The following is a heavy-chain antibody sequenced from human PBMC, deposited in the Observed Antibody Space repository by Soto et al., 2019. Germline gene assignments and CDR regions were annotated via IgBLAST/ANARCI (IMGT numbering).Heavy chain of an antibody. CDR1: GFTFTSSA. CDR2: IVVGSGNT. CDR3: AGGYSYGPLGAGHFDYYYYGMDV. V-gene: IGHV1-58*02. J-gene: IGHJ6*02. D-gene: IGHD5-18*01. Sequence: QMQLVQSGPEVKKPGTSVKVSCKASGFTFTSSAMQWVRQARGQRLEWIGWIVVGSGNTNYAQKFQERVTITRDMSTSTAYMELSSLRSEDTAVYYCAGGYSYGPLGAGHFDYYYYGMDVWGQGTTVTVSS.